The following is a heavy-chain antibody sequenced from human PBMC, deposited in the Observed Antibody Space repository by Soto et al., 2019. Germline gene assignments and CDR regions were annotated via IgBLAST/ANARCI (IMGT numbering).Heavy chain of an antibody. V-gene: IGHV1-24*01. CDR1: GYTLTELS. CDR3: ATGPHYYDSSGYFDY. D-gene: IGHD3-22*01. Sequence: ASVKVSCKVSGYTLTELSMHWVRQAPGKGLEWMGGFDPEDGETIYAQKFQGRVTMTEDTSTDTAYMELSSLRSEDTAVYYCATGPHYYDSSGYFDYWGQGTLVTVSS. J-gene: IGHJ4*02. CDR2: FDPEDGET.